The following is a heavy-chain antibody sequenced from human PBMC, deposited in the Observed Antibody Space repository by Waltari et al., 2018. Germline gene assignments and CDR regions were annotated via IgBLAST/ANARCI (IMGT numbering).Heavy chain of an antibody. D-gene: IGHD2-21*01. CDR2: ISHSGTT. CDR3: AEMGYYYFES. Sequence: QVQLQESGPGLVNPSGTLSLTCAISGGSLSNDNWWRWVRQPPGKGPEWIGEISHSGTTHYNPSLQSRITISVDKSTNQFSLKLTSVTAADTAVYYCAEMGYYYFESWGQGTLVTVSS. CDR1: GGSLSNDNW. J-gene: IGHJ4*02. V-gene: IGHV4-4*02.